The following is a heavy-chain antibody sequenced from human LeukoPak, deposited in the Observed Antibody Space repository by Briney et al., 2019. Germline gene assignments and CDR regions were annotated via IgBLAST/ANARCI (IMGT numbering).Heavy chain of an antibody. CDR2: ISYDGNNK. V-gene: IGHV3-30-3*02. Sequence: GGSLRLSCAASGFTSSAMHWVRQAPGKGLEWVAVISYDGNNKYYAYSVKGRFTVSRDNSNNTLYLQMNSLRPEDTAVYYCAKISTSTNCCLEGSQHWGQGTLVTVSS. CDR3: AKISTSTNCCLEGSQH. J-gene: IGHJ1*01. D-gene: IGHD2-2*01. CDR1: GFTSSA.